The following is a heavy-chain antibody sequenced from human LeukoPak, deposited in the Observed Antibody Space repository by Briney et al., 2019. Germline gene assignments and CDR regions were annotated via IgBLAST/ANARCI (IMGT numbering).Heavy chain of an antibody. Sequence: ASVKVSCKASGYTFTGYYIHWVRQAPGQGLEWMGWINPNSGGTNYRQMFQGWVTMTRDTSISTAYMELSRLRSDDTAVYYCARAGGASDSSGWYVFDYWGQGTLVTVFS. V-gene: IGHV1-2*04. CDR2: INPNSGGT. J-gene: IGHJ4*02. D-gene: IGHD6-19*01. CDR3: ARAGGASDSSGWYVFDY. CDR1: GYTFTGYY.